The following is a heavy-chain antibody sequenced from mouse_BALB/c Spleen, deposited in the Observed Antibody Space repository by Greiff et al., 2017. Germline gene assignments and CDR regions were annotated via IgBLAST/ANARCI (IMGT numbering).Heavy chain of an antibody. CDR2: IWAGGST. CDR3: ARESGEGYFDY. Sequence: VKLVESGPGLVAPSQSLSFTCTVSGFSLTSYGVHWVRQPPGKGLEWLGVIWAGGSTNYNSALMSRLSISKDNSKSQVFLKMNSLQTDDTAMYYCARESGEGYFDYWGQGTTLTVSS. J-gene: IGHJ2*01. CDR1: GFSLTSYG. V-gene: IGHV2-9*02.